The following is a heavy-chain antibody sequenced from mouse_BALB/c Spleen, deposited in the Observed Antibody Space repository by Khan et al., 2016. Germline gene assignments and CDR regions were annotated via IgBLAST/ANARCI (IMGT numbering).Heavy chain of an antibody. J-gene: IGHJ2*01. CDR3: ARRGPIYYCCSTYGY. V-gene: IGHV14-3*02. CDR1: GFNIKDTF. D-gene: IGHD1-1*01. Sequence: VQLKQSGAELVKPGASVKLSCTASGFNIKDTFMHWVKQRPEQGLEWIGRIDPANGNTRYDPKFQGKATITADTSSNTAYLQLSSLTSEDTAVYYCARRGPIYYCCSTYGYWGQGTTLTVSS. CDR2: IDPANGNT.